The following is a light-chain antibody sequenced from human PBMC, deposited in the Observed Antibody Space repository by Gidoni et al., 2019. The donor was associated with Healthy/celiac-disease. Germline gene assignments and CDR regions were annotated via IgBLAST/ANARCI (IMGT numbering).Light chain of an antibody. CDR3: QQYNNWSWT. Sequence: EIVMTQSPATLSVSPGERATLSCRASQSVSSNLAWYQQKPGQAPRLLIYGASTRATGIPARVSGSGSGTEFTLTISSLQSEDFAVYYCQQYNNWSWTFGQXTKVEIK. V-gene: IGKV3-15*01. J-gene: IGKJ1*01. CDR2: GAS. CDR1: QSVSSN.